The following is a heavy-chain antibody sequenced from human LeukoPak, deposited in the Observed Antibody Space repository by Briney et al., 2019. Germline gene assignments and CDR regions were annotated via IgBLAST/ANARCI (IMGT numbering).Heavy chain of an antibody. CDR1: GGSISSYY. D-gene: IGHD2-15*01. CDR3: ASLQLLGRYYFDS. Sequence: SETLSLTCTVSGGSISSYYWSWIRQPPGKGLEWIGYIYYTGSTYYNPSLKSRVTMSVDTSKSQFSLRLTSVTATDTAVYYCASLQLLGRYYFDSWGQGTLVTVSS. J-gene: IGHJ4*02. V-gene: IGHV4-59*04. CDR2: IYYTGST.